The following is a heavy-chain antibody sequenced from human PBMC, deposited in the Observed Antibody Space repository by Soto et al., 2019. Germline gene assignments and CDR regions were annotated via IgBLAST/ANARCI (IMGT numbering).Heavy chain of an antibody. CDR3: AKVGGYIAVAGMAYYYYYGMDV. CDR2: ISYDGSNK. CDR1: GFTFSSYG. V-gene: IGHV3-30*18. J-gene: IGHJ6*02. Sequence: SGGSLRLSCAASGFTFSSYGMHWVRQAPGKGLEWVAVISYDGSNKYYADSVKGRFTISRDNSKNTLYLQMNSLRAEDTAVYYCAKVGGYIAVAGMAYYYYYGMDVWGQGTTVTVSS. D-gene: IGHD6-19*01.